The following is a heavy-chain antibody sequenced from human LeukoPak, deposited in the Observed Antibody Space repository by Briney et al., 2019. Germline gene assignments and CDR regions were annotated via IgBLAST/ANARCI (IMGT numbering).Heavy chain of an antibody. CDR1: GFTFSTYG. CDR2: IRHDGSVK. D-gene: IGHD6-19*01. J-gene: IGHJ4*02. CDR3: AKLGGIAVADTRPYDN. V-gene: IGHV3-30*02. Sequence: GGSLRLSCAASGFTFSTYGMHWVRQAPGRGLEWVTFIRHDGSVKYYADSVRGRFTISRDNSKNTLCLQMNSLRAEDTAIYYCAKLGGIAVADTRPYDNWGQGTLVTVSS.